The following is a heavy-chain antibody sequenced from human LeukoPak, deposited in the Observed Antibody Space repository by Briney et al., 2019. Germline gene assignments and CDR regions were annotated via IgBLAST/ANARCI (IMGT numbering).Heavy chain of an antibody. Sequence: SETLSLTCTVSGGSISSYYWSWIRQPPGKGLEWIGYVYYSGSTHYNPSLKSRVTISVDTSKSQFSLKLSSVTAADTAVYYCASAIFVENAFDIWGQGTMVTVSS. CDR3: ASAIFVENAFDI. CDR2: VYYSGST. D-gene: IGHD3-3*01. CDR1: GGSISSYY. V-gene: IGHV4-59*01. J-gene: IGHJ3*02.